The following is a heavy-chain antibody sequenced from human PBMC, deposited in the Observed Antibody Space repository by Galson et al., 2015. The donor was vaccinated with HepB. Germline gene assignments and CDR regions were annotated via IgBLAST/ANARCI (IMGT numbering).Heavy chain of an antibody. V-gene: IGHV3-74*01. CDR3: TRESYYDSLYYGMDV. CDR1: GFAFSSYW. D-gene: IGHD3-16*01. Sequence: SLRLSCAASGFAFSSYWMHWVRQGPGKGLVWVSRRNTDGSYPSYADSVKGRFTISRDNARNILYLQMNSLRAEDTAVYYCTRESYYDSLYYGMDVWGQGTTVTVSS. J-gene: IGHJ6*02. CDR2: RNTDGSYP.